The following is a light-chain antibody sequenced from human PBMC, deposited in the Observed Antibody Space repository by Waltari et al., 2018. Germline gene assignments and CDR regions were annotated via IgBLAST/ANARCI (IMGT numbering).Light chain of an antibody. Sequence: HSALTQPASVSGSPGQSITISCTGTSSDVGGYNYVSWYQQHPGNAPKIMIYDASNRPSGVSIRFAGSKSANPASLTFSGLRAEDEAYYYCSSYISSDTLELFGGGTSLAVL. J-gene: IGLJ2*01. CDR1: SSDVGGYNY. V-gene: IGLV2-14*03. CDR2: DAS. CDR3: SSYISSDTLEL.